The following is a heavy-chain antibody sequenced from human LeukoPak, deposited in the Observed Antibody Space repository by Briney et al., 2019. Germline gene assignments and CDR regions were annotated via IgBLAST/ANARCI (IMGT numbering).Heavy chain of an antibody. CDR1: GFTFSSYA. Sequence: QPGGSLRLSCAASGFTFSSYAMHWVRQAPGKGLEWVAVISYDGSNKYYADSVKGRFTISRDNSKNTLYLQMNSLRAEDTAVYYCARGDIVVGCMDVWGKGTTVTVSS. D-gene: IGHD2-2*01. CDR2: ISYDGSNK. J-gene: IGHJ6*04. CDR3: ARGDIVVGCMDV. V-gene: IGHV3-30*04.